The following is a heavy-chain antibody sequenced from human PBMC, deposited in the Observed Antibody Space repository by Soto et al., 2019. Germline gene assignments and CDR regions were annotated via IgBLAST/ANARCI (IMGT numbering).Heavy chain of an antibody. CDR2: IGTAGDT. D-gene: IGHD6-13*01. CDR1: GFTFSGFD. CDR3: AKSQEIGTHFFDS. V-gene: IGHV3-13*01. Sequence: GGSLRLSCEASGFTFSGFDMHWVRQPTGKGLEWVSSIGTAGDTYYAVSVKGRFTTSRDNAKNSLSLQMNSLRAGDMAVYFCAKSQEIGTHFFDSWGQGTQVTVSS. J-gene: IGHJ4*02.